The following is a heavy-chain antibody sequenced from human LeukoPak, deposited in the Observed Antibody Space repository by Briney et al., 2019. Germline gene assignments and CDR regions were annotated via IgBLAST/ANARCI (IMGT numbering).Heavy chain of an antibody. V-gene: IGHV4-59*12. CDR1: GFTFSDYY. CDR3: ARVTTVWQQLGQQYYYYMDV. J-gene: IGHJ6*03. CDR2: IYYSGST. D-gene: IGHD6-13*01. Sequence: PGGSLRLSCAASGFTFSDYYMSWIRQPPGKGLEWIGYIYYSGSTDYNPSLKSRVTISVDTSKNQFSLKLSSVTAADTAVYYCARVTTVWQQLGQQYYYYMDVWGKGTTVTVSS.